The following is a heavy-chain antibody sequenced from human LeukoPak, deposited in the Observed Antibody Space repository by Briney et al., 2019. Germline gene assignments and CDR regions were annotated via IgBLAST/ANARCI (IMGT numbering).Heavy chain of an antibody. CDR1: GFTFSSYG. J-gene: IGHJ6*02. V-gene: IGHV3-30-3*01. D-gene: IGHD6-6*01. Sequence: GGSLRLSCALSGFTFSSYGMHWVRQAPGKGLEWVAVISFDGSNKYYADSVKGRFTISRDNSNNTLYLQMNSLRAEDTAMYYFARSYSSSSSTNYYYYGMDVWGQGTTVTVAS. CDR3: ARSYSSSSSTNYYYYGMDV. CDR2: ISFDGSNK.